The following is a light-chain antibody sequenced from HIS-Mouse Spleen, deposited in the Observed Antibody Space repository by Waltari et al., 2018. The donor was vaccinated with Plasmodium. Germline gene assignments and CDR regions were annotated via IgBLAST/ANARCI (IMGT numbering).Light chain of an antibody. CDR2: EDR. CDR3: YSTDSSGNHRV. Sequence: SYELTQPPSVSVSPGQTARITCSGDALPQKYAYWDQQKSGQAPVLVIDEDRKRAYGIPEGFSGSSSGTMATLTISGAQVEDEADYYCYSTDSSGNHRVFGGGTKLTVL. CDR1: ALPQKY. J-gene: IGLJ3*02. V-gene: IGLV3-10*01.